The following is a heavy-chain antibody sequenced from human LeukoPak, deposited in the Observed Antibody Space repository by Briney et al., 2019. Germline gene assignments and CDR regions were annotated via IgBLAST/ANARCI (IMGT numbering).Heavy chain of an antibody. CDR2: ISAYNGNT. D-gene: IGHD2-15*01. CDR3: ASLYCSGGSCYSEDYYGMDV. CDR1: GYTFTSYG. J-gene: IGHJ6*02. Sequence: ASVKVSCKASGYTFTSYGISWVRQAPGQGLEWMGWISAYNGNTNYAQKLQGRVTMTTDTSTSTAYMELRSLRSDDTAVYYCASLYCSGGSCYSEDYYGMDVWGQGTTVTVSS. V-gene: IGHV1-18*01.